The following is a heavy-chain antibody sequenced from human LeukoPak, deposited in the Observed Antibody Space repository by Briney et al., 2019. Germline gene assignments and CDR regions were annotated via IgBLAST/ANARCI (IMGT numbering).Heavy chain of an antibody. CDR1: GGSFSGYY. Sequence: PSETLSLTCAVYGGSFSGYYWSWIRQPPGKGLEWIGEINHSGSTNYNPSLKSRVTISVDTSKNQFSLKLSSVTAEDTAVYYCAKWIYITMIVDDAFDIWGQGTMVTVSS. CDR3: AKWIYITMIVDDAFDI. D-gene: IGHD3-22*01. J-gene: IGHJ3*02. V-gene: IGHV4-34*01. CDR2: INHSGST.